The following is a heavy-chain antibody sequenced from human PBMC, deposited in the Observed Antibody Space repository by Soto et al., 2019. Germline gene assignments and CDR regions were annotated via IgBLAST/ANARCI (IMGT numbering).Heavy chain of an antibody. V-gene: IGHV5-10-1*01. D-gene: IGHD2-15*01. CDR2: IDPSDSYT. CDR3: ASDSHCDGGNCPMGGFDM. CDR1: GYSFTSYW. Sequence: PGESLKISCKGSGYSFTSYWISWVRQMPGKGLEWMGRIDPSDSYTNYSPSFQGHVTISADTALSTTYLQWDTLKPSDTAIYFCASDSHCDGGNCPMGGFDMWGQGTMVTVSS. J-gene: IGHJ3*02.